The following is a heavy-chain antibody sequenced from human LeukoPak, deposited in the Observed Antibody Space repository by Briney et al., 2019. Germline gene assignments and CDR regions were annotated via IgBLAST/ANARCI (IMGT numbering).Heavy chain of an antibody. J-gene: IGHJ4*02. CDR2: IYFGDSDT. Sequence: GESLKISCKDSGYSFSSYWIGWVRQMPGKGLEWMGIIYFGDSDTRYSPSFQGQVTMSADKSIITACLQRSSLKASDTAMYYCVRLGYSSGWPPGYFDYWGQGTLVTVSS. CDR3: VRLGYSSGWPPGYFDY. D-gene: IGHD6-19*01. V-gene: IGHV5-51*01. CDR1: GYSFSSYW.